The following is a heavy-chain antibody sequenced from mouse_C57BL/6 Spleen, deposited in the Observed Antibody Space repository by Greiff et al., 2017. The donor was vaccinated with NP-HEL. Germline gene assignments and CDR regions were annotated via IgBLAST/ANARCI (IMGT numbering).Heavy chain of an antibody. D-gene: IGHD2-4*01. CDR2: IYPGSGRT. Sequence: VQLQQPGAELVKPGASVKMSCKASGYTFTSYWITWVKQRPGQGLEWIGDIYPGSGRTNYNEKFKSKATLTVDTSSSTAYMPLSSLTSEDAAVYYCARRDYDEAWFAYWGQGTLVTVSA. CDR3: ARRDYDEAWFAY. CDR1: GYTFTSYW. J-gene: IGHJ3*01. V-gene: IGHV1-55*01.